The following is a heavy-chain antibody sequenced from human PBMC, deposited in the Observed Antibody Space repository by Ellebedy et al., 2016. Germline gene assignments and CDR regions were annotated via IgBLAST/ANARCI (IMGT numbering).Heavy chain of an antibody. CDR2: IYYSGST. Sequence: SETLSLTXTVSGGSISSSSYYWGWIRQPPGKGLEWIGSIYYSGSTYYNPSLKSRVTISVDTSKNQFSLKLSSVTAADTAVYYCARADSGYPDYWGQGTLVTVSS. V-gene: IGHV4-39*01. CDR1: GGSISSSSYY. CDR3: ARADSGYPDY. J-gene: IGHJ4*02. D-gene: IGHD5-12*01.